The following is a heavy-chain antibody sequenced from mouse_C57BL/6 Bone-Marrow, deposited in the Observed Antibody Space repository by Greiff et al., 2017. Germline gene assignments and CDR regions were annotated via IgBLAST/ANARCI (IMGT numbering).Heavy chain of an antibody. CDR3: ARCPLIYYYGSSYDWYFDV. CDR1: GYAFTNYL. V-gene: IGHV1-54*01. CDR2: INPGSGGT. J-gene: IGHJ1*03. D-gene: IGHD1-1*01. Sequence: QVHVKQSGAELVRPGTSVKVSCKASGYAFTNYLIEWVKQRPGQGLEWIGVINPGSGGTNYNEKFKGKATLTADKSSSTAYMQLSSLTSEDSAVYFCARCPLIYYYGSSYDWYFDVWGTGTTVTVSS.